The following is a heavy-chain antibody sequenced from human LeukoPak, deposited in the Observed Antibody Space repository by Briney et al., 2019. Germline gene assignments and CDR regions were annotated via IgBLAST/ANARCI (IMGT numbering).Heavy chain of an antibody. V-gene: IGHV3-53*01. D-gene: IGHD1-26*01. CDR3: ARVWELSFDY. CDR1: GFTVSTDH. CDR2: LYSSGTT. Sequence: PGASLRLSCAASGFTVSTDHMSWVRQAPGKGLEWVSVLYSSGTTSHADSVKGRFTISRDNSKNTVYLQMNSLRAEDTAVYYCARVWELSFDYWGQGTLVTVSS. J-gene: IGHJ4*02.